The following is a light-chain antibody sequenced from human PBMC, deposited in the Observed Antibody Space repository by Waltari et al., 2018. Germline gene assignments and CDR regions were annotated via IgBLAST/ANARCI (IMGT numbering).Light chain of an antibody. CDR1: SSDVGAYNH. CDR2: DVS. Sequence: QSALTQPASVSGSPGQSITISCPGTSSDVGAYNHVSWYQQHPGKAPKLMIFDVSNRPSGVSNRFSGSKSGNTASLTISGLQAEDEADYYCSSYISSSTLELFGGGTSLTVL. J-gene: IGLJ2*01. V-gene: IGLV2-14*03. CDR3: SSYISSSTLEL.